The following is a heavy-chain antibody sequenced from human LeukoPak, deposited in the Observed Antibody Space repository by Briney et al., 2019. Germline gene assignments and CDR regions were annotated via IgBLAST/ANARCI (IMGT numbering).Heavy chain of an antibody. J-gene: IGHJ4*02. CDR1: GFRLSELG. CDR3: ATGEGYCRGGTCYSGFDY. V-gene: IGHV1-24*01. CDR2: FDDVDKKR. Sequence: ASVKVSCKVSGFRLSELGLHWVRQTPGKGPEWMGGFDDVDKKRMFAENFQGRLTMTDDTSTDIAYIELSSLRFEDTAVYYCATGEGYCRGGTCYSGFDYWGQGTLVTVSS. D-gene: IGHD2-15*01.